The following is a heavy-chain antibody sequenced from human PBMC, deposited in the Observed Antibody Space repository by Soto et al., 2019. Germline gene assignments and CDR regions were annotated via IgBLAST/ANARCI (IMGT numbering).Heavy chain of an antibody. D-gene: IGHD7-27*01. Sequence: QVQLQESGPGLVKPSQTLSLTCTVSGGSIGSGDYYWSWIRQPPGKGLEWIGYIYYSGSTYYNPSLKSRLTIAVATSKNQFSLKLNSVTAADTALYYCARAPYRGANSRGAFDIWGQGTMVHVSS. CDR2: IYYSGST. V-gene: IGHV4-30-4*01. CDR3: ARAPYRGANSRGAFDI. CDR1: GGSIGSGDYY. J-gene: IGHJ3*02.